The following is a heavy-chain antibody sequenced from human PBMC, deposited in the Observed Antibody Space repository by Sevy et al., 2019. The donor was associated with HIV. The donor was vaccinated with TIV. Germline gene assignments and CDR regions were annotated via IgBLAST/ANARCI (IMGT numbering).Heavy chain of an antibody. V-gene: IGHV3-11*04. Sequence: GGSLRLSCAASGFTFSDYYMSWIRQAPGKGLEWVSYISSSGSTIYYADSVKGRFTISRDNAKNSLYLQMNSLRAEETAVYYCARGYCSSTSCYLVAFDIWGQGTMVTVSS. D-gene: IGHD2-2*01. CDR2: ISSSGSTI. CDR3: ARGYCSSTSCYLVAFDI. CDR1: GFTFSDYY. J-gene: IGHJ3*02.